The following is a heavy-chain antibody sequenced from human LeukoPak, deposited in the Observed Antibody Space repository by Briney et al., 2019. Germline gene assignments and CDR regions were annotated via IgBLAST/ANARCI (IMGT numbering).Heavy chain of an antibody. V-gene: IGHV4-4*07. CDR3: AREGDYGDYSKSFYYMDV. D-gene: IGHD4-17*01. CDR2: IHTSENT. Sequence: SETLSLTCTVSGGYIGSYYWSWIRQSAGKGPEWIGRIHTSENTDYNPSLKSRVTMSVDMSTSQFSLRLTSVTAADAAVYYCAREGDYGDYSKSFYYMDVWGKGTTVTVSS. J-gene: IGHJ6*03. CDR1: GGYIGSYY.